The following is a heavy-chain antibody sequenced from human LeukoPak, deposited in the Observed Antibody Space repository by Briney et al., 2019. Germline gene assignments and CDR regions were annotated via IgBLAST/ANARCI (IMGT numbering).Heavy chain of an antibody. Sequence: SETLSLTCTVSGGSISSYYWSWIRQPPGKGLEWIGYIYYSGSTNYNPSLKSRVTISVDTSKNRFSLQLSPVTAADTAVYYCARSPGSRYAYDDYSGQGTLVSVSS. J-gene: IGHJ4*02. D-gene: IGHD6-13*01. CDR3: ARSPGSRYAYDDY. CDR1: GGSISSYY. V-gene: IGHV4-59*08. CDR2: IYYSGST.